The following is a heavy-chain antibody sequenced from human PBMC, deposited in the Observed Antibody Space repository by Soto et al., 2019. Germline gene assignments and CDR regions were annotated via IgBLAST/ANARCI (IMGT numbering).Heavy chain of an antibody. CDR2: ISAYNGNT. V-gene: IGHV1-18*01. CDR3: ARHGSYSSSSGYFDY. J-gene: IGHJ4*02. D-gene: IGHD6-6*01. Sequence: VASVKVSCKASGYTFTSYGISWVRQAPGQGLEWMGWISAYNGNTNYAQKLQGRVTMTTDTSTSTAYMELRSLRSDDTAVYYCARHGSYSSSSGYFDYWGQGTLVTVSS. CDR1: GYTFTSYG.